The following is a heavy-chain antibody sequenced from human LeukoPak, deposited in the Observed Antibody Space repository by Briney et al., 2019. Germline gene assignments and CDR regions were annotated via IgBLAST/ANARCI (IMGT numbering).Heavy chain of an antibody. Sequence: GGSLRLSCAASGFTFSSYSMNWVRQAPGKGLEWVSYISSSSTIYYADSVKGRFTISRDNAKNSLYLQMNSLRAEDTAVYYCARDGNWFDPWGQGTLVTVSS. CDR2: ISSSSTI. V-gene: IGHV3-48*01. J-gene: IGHJ5*02. CDR1: GFTFSSYS. CDR3: ARDGNWFDP.